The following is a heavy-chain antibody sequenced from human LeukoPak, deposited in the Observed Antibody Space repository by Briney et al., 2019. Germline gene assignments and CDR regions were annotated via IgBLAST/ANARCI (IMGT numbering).Heavy chain of an antibody. CDR3: ARSPYFDILTGYPTYYYYRDV. Sequence: SETLSLTCTVSGGSISSDYWNWIRQPPGKGLEWIGYIYYSGSTNYNPSLKSRVTISVDTSKNQFSLKLSSVTAADTAVYYCARSPYFDILTGYPTYYYYRDVWGKGTTVTISS. J-gene: IGHJ6*03. D-gene: IGHD3-9*01. CDR2: IYYSGST. CDR1: GGSISSDY. V-gene: IGHV4-59*01.